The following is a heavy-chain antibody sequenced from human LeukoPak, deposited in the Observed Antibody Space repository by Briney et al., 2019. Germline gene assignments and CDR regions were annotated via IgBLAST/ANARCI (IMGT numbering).Heavy chain of an antibody. J-gene: IGHJ6*03. CDR3: ARVPSYYDFWSDSYYYYMDV. V-gene: IGHV4-59*01. CDR1: GGSISSYY. Sequence: ASGTLSLTCTVSGGSISSYYWSWIRQPPGKGLEWIGDIYYSGSTNYNPSLKSRVTISVDTSKNQFSLKLSSVTAADTAVYYCARVPSYYDFWSDSYYYYMDVWGKGTTVTVSS. CDR2: IYYSGST. D-gene: IGHD3-3*01.